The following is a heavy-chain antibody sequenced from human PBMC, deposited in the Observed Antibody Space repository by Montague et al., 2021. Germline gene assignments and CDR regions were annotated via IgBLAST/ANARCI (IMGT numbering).Heavy chain of an antibody. CDR3: ARYTYYYCDY. V-gene: IGHV3-7*05. D-gene: IGHD1-26*01. Sequence: SRRLSWAASGFTFSTSWMSWVRQAPGKGLEWVAHIRDDGGATYHVDSVKGRFTISRDNAKNSLYLQMSSLRAEDTAVYYCARYTYYYCDYWGQGTLVTVSS. J-gene: IGHJ4*02. CDR2: IRDDGGAT. CDR1: GFTFSTSW.